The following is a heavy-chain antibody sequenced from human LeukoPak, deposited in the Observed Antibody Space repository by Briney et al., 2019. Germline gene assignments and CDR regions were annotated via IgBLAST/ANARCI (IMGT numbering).Heavy chain of an antibody. J-gene: IGHJ3*02. D-gene: IGHD3-9*01. Sequence: GGSLRLSCAASGFTFSSYAMSWVRQAPGKGLEWVSAISGSGGSTYYADSVKGRFTISRDNSKNTLYLQMNSLRAEDTAVYYCATYWRYFDWLLSDIWGLGTMVTVSS. CDR3: ATYWRYFDWLLSDI. CDR2: ISGSGGST. V-gene: IGHV3-23*01. CDR1: GFTFSSYA.